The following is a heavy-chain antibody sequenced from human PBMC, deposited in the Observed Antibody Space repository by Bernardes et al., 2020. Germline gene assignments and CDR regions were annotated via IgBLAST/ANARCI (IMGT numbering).Heavy chain of an antibody. CDR2: IWYDGSNK. D-gene: IGHD4-17*01. Sequence: GGSLRLSCAASGFTFSSYGMHWVRQAPGKGLEWVAVIWYDGSNKYYADSVKGRFTISRDNSKNTLYLQMNSLRAEDTAVYYCARDRGVTVPLFDYWGQGPLVTVSS. V-gene: IGHV3-33*08. J-gene: IGHJ4*02. CDR1: GFTFSSYG. CDR3: ARDRGVTVPLFDY.